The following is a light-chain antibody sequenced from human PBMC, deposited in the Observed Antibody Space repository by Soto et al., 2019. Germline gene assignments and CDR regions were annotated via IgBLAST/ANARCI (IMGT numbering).Light chain of an antibody. V-gene: IGKV3-15*01. Sequence: ESGRTLSPATHSVYPGVKATLSCTPSQSVSTNLAWYQQKPGRAPRLLIYGASTRASGIPVSFSGSGSGTDFSLTISSLQSEDFAVYCCQHYNSWPFSFGPGTKVDIK. CDR1: QSVSTN. CDR2: GAS. J-gene: IGKJ3*01. CDR3: QHYNSWPFS.